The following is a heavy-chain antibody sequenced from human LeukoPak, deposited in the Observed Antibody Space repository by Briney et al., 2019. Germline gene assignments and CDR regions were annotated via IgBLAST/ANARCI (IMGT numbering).Heavy chain of an antibody. Sequence: SVKVSCKASGGTFSSYAISWVRQAPGQGLEWMGGIIPIFGTANYAQKFQGRVTITADESTSTAYRELSSLRSEDTAVYYCARDDDILTGYYPDRRGYYYYYMDVWGKGTTVTVSS. CDR3: ARDDDILTGYYPDRRGYYYYYMDV. V-gene: IGHV1-69*01. CDR2: IIPIFGTA. J-gene: IGHJ6*03. D-gene: IGHD3-9*01. CDR1: GGTFSSYA.